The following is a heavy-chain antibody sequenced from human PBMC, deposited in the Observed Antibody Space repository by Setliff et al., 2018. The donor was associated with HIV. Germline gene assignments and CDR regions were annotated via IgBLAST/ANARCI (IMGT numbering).Heavy chain of an antibody. CDR2: ISDDGSNT. V-gene: IGHV3-30*15. CDR1: GFTFNTYA. D-gene: IGHD1-20*01. CDR3: AKISGTFRYIDC. J-gene: IGHJ4*02. Sequence: GGSLRLSCAASGFTFNTYAMHWVRQAPGKGLEWVAVISDDGSNTYYADSVEGRFTISRDNSKNTLYLQMSSLRAEDTAMYYCAKISGTFRYIDCWGQGTLVTVSS.